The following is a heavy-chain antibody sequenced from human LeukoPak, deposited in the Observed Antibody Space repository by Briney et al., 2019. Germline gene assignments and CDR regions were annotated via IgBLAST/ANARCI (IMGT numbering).Heavy chain of an antibody. CDR2: ISGSGGST. CDR3: AKAPLDSSGYYYVTYYFDY. J-gene: IGHJ4*02. D-gene: IGHD3-22*01. CDR1: GFTFSSYA. V-gene: IGHV3-23*01. Sequence: PGGSLRLSCAASGFTFSSYAMSWVRQAPGKGLEWVSGISGSGGSTYYADSVKGRFTISRDNSKNTPYLQMNSLRAEDTAVYYCAKAPLDSSGYYYVTYYFDYWGQGTLVTVSS.